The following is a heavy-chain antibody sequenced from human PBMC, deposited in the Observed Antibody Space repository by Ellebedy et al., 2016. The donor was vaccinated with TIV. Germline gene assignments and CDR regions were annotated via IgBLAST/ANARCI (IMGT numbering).Heavy chain of an antibody. V-gene: IGHV3-9*01. D-gene: IGHD3-22*01. CDR2: ISWYSGSI. CDR3: RASSGYYGHDY. J-gene: IGHJ4*02. CDR1: GFTFDDYG. Sequence: SLKISCAASGFTFDDYGMHWVRQAPGKGLEWVSGISWYSGSIGYADSVKGRFTISRDNAKNSLYLQMNSLRAEDTALYLCRASSGYYGHDYWGQGTLVTVSS.